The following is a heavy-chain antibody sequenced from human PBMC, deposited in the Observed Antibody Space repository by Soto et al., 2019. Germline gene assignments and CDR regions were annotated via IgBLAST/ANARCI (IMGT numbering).Heavy chain of an antibody. D-gene: IGHD3-3*01. CDR3: ATESSDFRSFWSGYYRGNWFDP. CDR2: FDPEDGET. J-gene: IGHJ5*02. CDR1: GYTLTELS. Sequence: ASVKVSCKVSGYTLTELSMHWVRQAPGKGLEWMGGFDPEDGETIYAQKFQGRVTMTEDTSTDTAYMELSSLRSEDTAVYYCATESSDFRSFWSGYYRGNWFDPWGQGTLVTVSS. V-gene: IGHV1-24*01.